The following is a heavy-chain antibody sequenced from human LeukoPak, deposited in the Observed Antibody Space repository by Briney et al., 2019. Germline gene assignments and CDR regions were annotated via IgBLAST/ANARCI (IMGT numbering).Heavy chain of an antibody. J-gene: IGHJ4*02. CDR1: GFTFSDYY. CDR2: IGSSGSTI. V-gene: IGHV3-11*04. Sequence: GGTLRLSCAASGFTFSDYYMSWIRQAPGKGLEWVSYIGSSGSTIYYADSVKGRFTISRDNAKNSLYLQMNSLRAEDTAVYYCARELDCSGGSCYSVYWGQGTLVTVSS. CDR3: ARELDCSGGSCYSVY. D-gene: IGHD2-15*01.